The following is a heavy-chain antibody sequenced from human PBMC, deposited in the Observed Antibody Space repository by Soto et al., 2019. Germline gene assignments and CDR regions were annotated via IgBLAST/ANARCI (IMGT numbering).Heavy chain of an antibody. V-gene: IGHV4-39*01. CDR3: ARRSLATIISQSDY. CDR1: GGSIGSSSYY. CDR2: IYYSGST. J-gene: IGHJ4*02. D-gene: IGHD5-12*01. Sequence: QLQLQESGPGLVKPSETLSLTCTVSGGSIGSSSYYWGWIHQPPGKGLEWIGSIYYSGSTYYNPSLKSRVTISVDTSKNQFSLKLSSVTAADTAVYYCARRSLATIISQSDYWGQGTLVTVSS.